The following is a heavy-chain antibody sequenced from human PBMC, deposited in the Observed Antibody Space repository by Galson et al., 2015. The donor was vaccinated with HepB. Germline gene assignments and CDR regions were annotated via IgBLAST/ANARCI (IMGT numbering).Heavy chain of an antibody. CDR1: GYNFINYA. CDR2: IYGGNGNT. D-gene: IGHD6-19*01. Sequence: SVKVSCKASGYNFINYAIHWVRQAPGQRLEWMGYIYGGNGNTKYSQKFQDRITLSRDTSARTVYIELSSLRSEDTAVYYCARGAGGFDFWGQGTLVTVSS. CDR3: ARGAGGFDF. J-gene: IGHJ4*02. V-gene: IGHV1-3*01.